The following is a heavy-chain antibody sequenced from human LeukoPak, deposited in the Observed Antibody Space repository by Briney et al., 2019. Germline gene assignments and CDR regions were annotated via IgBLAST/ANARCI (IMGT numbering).Heavy chain of an antibody. CDR1: GGSVSNNNYL. CDR2: ILYSGST. V-gene: IGHV4-39*01. CDR3: ARHADRSPATVFAFDV. J-gene: IGHJ3*01. Sequence: SETLSLTCTVSGGSVSNNNYLWGWIRQAPGKGLECIGSILYSGSTYYSPSLKSRVTISVDTSKNQFSLKLSSVSAADTAVYYCARHADRSPATVFAFDVWGQGTLVTVSS. D-gene: IGHD1-26*01.